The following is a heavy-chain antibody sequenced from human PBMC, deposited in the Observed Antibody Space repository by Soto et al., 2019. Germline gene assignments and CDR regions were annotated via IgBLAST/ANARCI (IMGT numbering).Heavy chain of an antibody. CDR1: AFPFSNNW. D-gene: IGHD2-2*02. CDR2: INSDGSIT. CDR3: ARDHCTATTCYTVWFDP. Sequence: GGSLRPSCAASAFPFSNNWIHWVRQAQGKGLVWVSRINSDGSITNYADSVKSRFTVYRDNAQNTLYLQMNSLRVEDTAVYYCARDHCTATTCYTVWFDPWGQGTRVTVSS. J-gene: IGHJ5*02. V-gene: IGHV3-74*01.